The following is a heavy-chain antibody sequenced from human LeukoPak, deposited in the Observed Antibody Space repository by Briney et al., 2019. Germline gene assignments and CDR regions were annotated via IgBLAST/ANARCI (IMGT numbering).Heavy chain of an antibody. V-gene: IGHV4-59*08. J-gene: IGHJ4*02. D-gene: IGHD1-26*01. Sequence: SETLSLTCTVSGGSISSYYWSWIRQPPGKGLERIGYIYYSGSTNYNPSLKSRVTISVDTSKNQFSLKLSSVTAADTAVYYCARHRGGGSYYRYFDYWGQGTLVTVSS. CDR3: ARHRGGGSYYRYFDY. CDR2: IYYSGST. CDR1: GGSISSYY.